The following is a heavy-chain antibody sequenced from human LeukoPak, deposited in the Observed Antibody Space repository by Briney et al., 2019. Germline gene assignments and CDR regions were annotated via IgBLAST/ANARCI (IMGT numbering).Heavy chain of an antibody. CDR1: GYSISSGYY. CDR2: IYTSGST. Sequence: SETLSLTCTVSGYSISSGYYWGWIRQPAGKGLEWIGRIYTSGSTNYNPSLKSRVTMSVDTSKNQFSLKLSSETAADTAVYYCARICSSTSCYRGNDAFDIWGQGTMVTVSS. V-gene: IGHV4-4*07. D-gene: IGHD2-2*02. CDR3: ARICSSTSCYRGNDAFDI. J-gene: IGHJ3*02.